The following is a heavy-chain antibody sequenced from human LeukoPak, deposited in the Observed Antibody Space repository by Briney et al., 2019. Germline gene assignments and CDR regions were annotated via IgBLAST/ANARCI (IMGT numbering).Heavy chain of an antibody. V-gene: IGHV4-59*11. D-gene: IGHD3-22*01. CDR2: IHYSGST. CDR1: GGSISSHF. CDR3: AGRNYYDSSGYYKDYYYYYGMDV. Sequence: SETLSLTCTVSGGSISSHFWTWIRQPPGKGLEWIGYIHYSGSTNYNPSLKSRVSISVDTSKNEFSLKLSSVTAADTAVYYCAGRNYYDSSGYYKDYYYYYGMDVWGQGTTVTVSS. J-gene: IGHJ6*02.